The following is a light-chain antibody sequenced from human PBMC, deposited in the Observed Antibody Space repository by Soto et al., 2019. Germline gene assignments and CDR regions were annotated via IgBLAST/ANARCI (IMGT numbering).Light chain of an antibody. CDR3: AAWDDILTGPV. J-gene: IGLJ3*02. CDR1: NSNIGNNF. CDR2: RNN. Sequence: QSVLTQPPSASGTPGQRVTISCSGSNSNIGNNFAYWYQQLPGTAPKLLIYRNNQRPSGVPERFSGSKSGTSASLAISGLRSEDEADYYCAAWDDILTGPVFGGGTKLTVL. V-gene: IGLV1-47*01.